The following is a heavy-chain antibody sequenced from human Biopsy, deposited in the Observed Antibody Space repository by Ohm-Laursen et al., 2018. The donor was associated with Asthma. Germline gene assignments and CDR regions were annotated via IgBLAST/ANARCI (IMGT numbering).Heavy chain of an antibody. D-gene: IGHD7-27*01. CDR2: IYYSGNT. J-gene: IGHJ4*02. V-gene: IGHV4-31*03. CDR3: ARWGSFGFDY. Sequence: TLSLTCTVSGGSISSGGYYWSWIRQHPGKGLEWIGYIYYSGNTYYNPSLKSRVTISVDTSKNQFSLNLSSVTAADTAVYYCARWGSFGFDYWGQGTLVTVSS. CDR1: GGSISSGGYY.